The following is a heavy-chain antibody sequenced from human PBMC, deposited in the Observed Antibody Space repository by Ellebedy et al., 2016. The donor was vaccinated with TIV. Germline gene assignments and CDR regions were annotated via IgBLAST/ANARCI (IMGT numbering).Heavy chain of an antibody. J-gene: IGHJ3*02. V-gene: IGHV5-51*01. CDR3: ARLGLGYCSGGYGKGAFDS. Sequence: GESLKISCKGSGYSFTSYWIGSVRQMPGKGLEWMGIIYPADSDTRSSPSFQGQVTISFPGQVTISADKSISTAYLQWSSLKASDTAMYYCARLGLGYCSGGYGKGAFDSWGQGTVVTVSS. CDR2: IYPADSDT. D-gene: IGHD2-15*01. CDR1: GYSFTSYW.